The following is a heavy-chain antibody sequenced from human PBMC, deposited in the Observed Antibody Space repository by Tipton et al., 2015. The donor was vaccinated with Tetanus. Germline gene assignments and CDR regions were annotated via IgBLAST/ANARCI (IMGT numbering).Heavy chain of an antibody. J-gene: IGHJ4*02. V-gene: IGHV5-51*01. D-gene: IGHD3-10*01. Sequence: VQLVQSGGEVKKPGESLKISCKGSGYIFNNYWIGWVRQKPGKGLEWMGIIYPGDSDPRYSPSFQGQVPIPVDKSISTTYLQWSSLRASDTAMYYCARFGAGLQGPWGQGTLVTVSS. CDR3: ARFGAGLQGP. CDR2: IYPGDSDP. CDR1: GYIFNNYW.